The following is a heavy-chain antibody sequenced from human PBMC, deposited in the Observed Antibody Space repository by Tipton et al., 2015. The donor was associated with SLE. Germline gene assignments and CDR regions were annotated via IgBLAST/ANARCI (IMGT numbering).Heavy chain of an antibody. D-gene: IGHD3-22*01. CDR3: ARDEDSSGYQGRWFDP. Sequence: SLRLSCIASGFIFSRYSMSWVRQAPGKGLEWVSSISSSSSYIYYADSVKGRFTISRDNAKNSLYLQMNSLRAEDTAVYYCARDEDSSGYQGRWFDPWGQGTLVTVSS. CDR2: ISSSSSYI. V-gene: IGHV3-21*01. J-gene: IGHJ5*02. CDR1: GFIFSRYS.